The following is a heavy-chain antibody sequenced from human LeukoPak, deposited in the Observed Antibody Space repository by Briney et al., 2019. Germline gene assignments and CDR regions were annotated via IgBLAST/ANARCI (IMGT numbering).Heavy chain of an antibody. Sequence: SETLSLTCAVYGGSFSGYYWSWIRQPPGKGLEWIGEINHSGSTNYNPSLKSRVTISVDTSKNQFSLKLSSVTAADTAVYYCARPVRSRAFDIWGQGTMVTVSS. J-gene: IGHJ3*02. CDR3: ARPVRSRAFDI. CDR1: GGSFSGYY. CDR2: INHSGST. V-gene: IGHV4-34*01. D-gene: IGHD3-10*01.